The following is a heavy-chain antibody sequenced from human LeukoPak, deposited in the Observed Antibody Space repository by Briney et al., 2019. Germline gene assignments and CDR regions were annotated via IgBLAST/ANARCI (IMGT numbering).Heavy chain of an antibody. CDR2: INPNSGGT. CDR1: GYTFTDYS. CDR3: VRDPAGIPAAIGGWFDP. Sequence: GASVKVSCKASGYTFTDYSMHWVRQAPGQGLEWMGWINPNSGGTKYAQKFQGRVTMTRDTSISTGYMEVSRLTSDDTAVYYCVRDPAGIPAAIGGWFDPWGPGTLVTVSS. V-gene: IGHV1-2*02. J-gene: IGHJ5*02. D-gene: IGHD2-2*02.